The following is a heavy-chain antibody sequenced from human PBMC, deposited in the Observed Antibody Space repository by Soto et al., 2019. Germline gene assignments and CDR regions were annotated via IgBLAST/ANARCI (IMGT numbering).Heavy chain of an antibody. D-gene: IGHD6-19*01. V-gene: IGHV4-34*01. CDR1: GGSFSGYY. CDR3: ARKRNTGWYFDY. CDR2: INHSGST. Sequence: SETLSLTCAVYGGSFSGYYWSWIRQPPGKGLEWIGEINHSGSTNYNPSLKSRVTISVDTSKNQFSLKLSSVTAADTTVYYCARKRNTGWYFDYWGQGTTVTVSS. J-gene: IGHJ4*02.